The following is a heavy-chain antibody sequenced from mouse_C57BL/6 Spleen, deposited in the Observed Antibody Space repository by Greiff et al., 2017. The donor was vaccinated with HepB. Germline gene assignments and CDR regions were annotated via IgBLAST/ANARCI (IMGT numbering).Heavy chain of an antibody. Sequence: QVQLKQPGAELVKPGASVKLSCKASGYTFTSYWMHWVKQRPGRGLEWIGRIDPNSGGTKYNEKFKSKATLTVDKPSSTAYMQLSSLTSEDSAVYYCARFGYGSSYGYAMDYWGQGTSVTVSS. V-gene: IGHV1-72*01. CDR1: GYTFTSYW. J-gene: IGHJ4*01. CDR2: IDPNSGGT. CDR3: ARFGYGSSYGYAMDY. D-gene: IGHD1-1*01.